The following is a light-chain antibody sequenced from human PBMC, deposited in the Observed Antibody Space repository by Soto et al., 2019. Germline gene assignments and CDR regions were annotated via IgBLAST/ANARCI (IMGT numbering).Light chain of an antibody. V-gene: IGLV2-14*03. J-gene: IGLJ1*01. CDR2: DVR. CDR3: GSYSGSNTRV. CDR1: SSDVGGYNY. Sequence: QSVLTQPASVSGSPGQSITISCTGTSSDVGGYNYVSWYQQHPGKAPKLMIYDVRNRPSGVSNRFSGSKSGNTASLTISGLQAEDEADYYCGSYSGSNTRVFGTGTKLTVL.